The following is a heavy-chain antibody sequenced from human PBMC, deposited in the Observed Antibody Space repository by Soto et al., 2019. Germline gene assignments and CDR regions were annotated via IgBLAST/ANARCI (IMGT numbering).Heavy chain of an antibody. CDR1: GFTFTNYA. CDR3: ARRAIVQTRTIYLDC. D-gene: IGHD3-9*01. Sequence: QVQLVESGGGVVQPGRSLRLSCAASGFTFTNYAMYWVRLAPGKGLEWVALISYDGSTKHYADSVRGRVTISRDDSKNTLSLLMESVRGEDTAVYDCARRAIVQTRTIYLDCWGQGTLVTVSS. CDR2: ISYDGSTK. J-gene: IGHJ4*02. V-gene: IGHV3-30-3*01.